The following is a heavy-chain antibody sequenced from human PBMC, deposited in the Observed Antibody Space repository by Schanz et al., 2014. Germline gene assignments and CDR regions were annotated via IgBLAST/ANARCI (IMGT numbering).Heavy chain of an antibody. V-gene: IGHV1-46*01. CDR3: ARGGYSSGWYGRDIAHFDC. Sequence: QVQVEQSGPEVKKPGASVTVSCQASGYTFSFTSYNVHWVRQAPGQGLELMGYINSSGGGTSYAQKFQDRLTMTRDASTSTASMELSSLRSEDTAVYYCARGGYSSGWYGRDIAHFDCWGQGTLVTVSS. CDR2: INSSGGGT. J-gene: IGHJ4*02. D-gene: IGHD6-19*01. CDR1: GYTFSFTSYN.